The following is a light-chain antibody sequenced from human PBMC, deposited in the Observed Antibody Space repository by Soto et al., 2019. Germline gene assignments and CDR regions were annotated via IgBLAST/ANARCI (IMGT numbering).Light chain of an antibody. CDR3: QQYHTWPIT. CDR2: AAS. V-gene: IGKV1-8*01. Sequence: AIRMTQSPSSLSASTGDRVTITCRASQGISSYLAWYQQKPGKAPKLLIYAASTLQSGVPSRFSGSGSGTDFTLTISSLQSEDCAIYYCQQYHTWPITFGGGTKVDNK. J-gene: IGKJ4*01. CDR1: QGISSY.